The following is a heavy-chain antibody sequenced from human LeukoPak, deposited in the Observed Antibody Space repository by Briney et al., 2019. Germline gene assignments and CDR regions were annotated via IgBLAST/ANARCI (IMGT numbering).Heavy chain of an antibody. CDR1: GFTFSSYG. CDR3: ARDRRPDIVVVPAARGHNWFDP. Sequence: GRSLRVSCAASGFTFSSYGMHWVRQAPGKGLELVAVICYDGSNKYYADSVKGQVNIARDNSKKRLYLKMNSVRAEDPAVYYCARDRRPDIVVVPAARGHNWFDPWGQGTLVTVSS. J-gene: IGHJ5*02. CDR2: ICYDGSNK. D-gene: IGHD2-2*01. V-gene: IGHV3-33*01.